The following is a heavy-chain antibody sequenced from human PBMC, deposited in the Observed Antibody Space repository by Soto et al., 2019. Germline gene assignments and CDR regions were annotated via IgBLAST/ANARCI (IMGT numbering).Heavy chain of an antibody. CDR1: GFSFSISP. Sequence: GGSLRLSCAASGFSFSISPMHWVRQAPGKGPEWVALISYDGTNKFYADSVKGRFTISRDNSKSTLYLQVDSLRPEDAAVYYCARDPKTSGGQNWAFNYFDSWGQGTLVTVSS. D-gene: IGHD7-27*01. CDR2: ISYDGTNK. CDR3: ARDPKTSGGQNWAFNYFDS. J-gene: IGHJ4*02. V-gene: IGHV3-30-3*01.